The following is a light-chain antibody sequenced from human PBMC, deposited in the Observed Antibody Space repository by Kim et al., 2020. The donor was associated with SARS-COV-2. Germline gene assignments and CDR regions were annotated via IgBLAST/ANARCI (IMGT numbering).Light chain of an antibody. CDR3: AAWDDSLSAL. V-gene: IGLV1-47*01. CDR2: RNN. CDR1: SSNIGSNY. J-gene: IGLJ2*01. Sequence: PGHRVTISCSGSSSNIGSNYVYWYQQLPGPAPKLLIYRNNQRPSGVPDRFSGSKSGTSASLAISGLRSEDEADYYCAAWDDSLSALFGGGTQLTVL.